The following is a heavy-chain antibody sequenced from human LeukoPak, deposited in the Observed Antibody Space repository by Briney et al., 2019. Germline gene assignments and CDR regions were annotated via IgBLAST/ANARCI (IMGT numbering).Heavy chain of an antibody. D-gene: IGHD3-22*01. Sequence: GGSLRLSCAASGFTFSDYYMSWIRQAPGKGLEWVSYISSSGSTIYYADSVKGRFTISRGNAKNSLYLQMNSLRAEDTAVYYCARDREIYYYDSSGSFDPWGQGTLVTVSS. CDR1: GFTFSDYY. J-gene: IGHJ5*02. CDR3: ARDREIYYYDSSGSFDP. CDR2: ISSSGSTI. V-gene: IGHV3-11*04.